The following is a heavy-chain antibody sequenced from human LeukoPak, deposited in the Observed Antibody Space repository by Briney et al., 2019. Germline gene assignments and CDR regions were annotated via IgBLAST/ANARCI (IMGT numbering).Heavy chain of an antibody. J-gene: IGHJ4*02. Sequence: ASVRVSCKASGFTFTSSAVQWVRQARGQRLEWIGWIVVGSGNTNYAQKFQERVTITRDMSTSTAYMELSSLRSEDTAVYYCAASPDYYDSSGYSYYFDYWGQGTLVTVSS. CDR1: GFTFTSSA. CDR3: AASPDYYDSSGYSYYFDY. CDR2: IVVGSGNT. V-gene: IGHV1-58*01. D-gene: IGHD3-22*01.